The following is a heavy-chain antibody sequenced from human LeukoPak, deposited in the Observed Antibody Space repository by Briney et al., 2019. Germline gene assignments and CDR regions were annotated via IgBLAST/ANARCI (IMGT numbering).Heavy chain of an antibody. CDR3: ARGLGTNYGGYCTGGGCPVY. CDR1: TLSVGGSF. V-gene: IGHV3-66*01. Sequence: GGSLRLSCVDSTLSVGGSFVSWVRQAPGKGLEWVSVIYSGGSVYSADSVKGRFTISRDYSDNTVYLQMDSLRVEDTAVYYCARGLGTNYGGYCTGGGCPVYWGQGTLVTVSS. CDR2: IYSGGSV. D-gene: IGHD2-8*02. J-gene: IGHJ4*02.